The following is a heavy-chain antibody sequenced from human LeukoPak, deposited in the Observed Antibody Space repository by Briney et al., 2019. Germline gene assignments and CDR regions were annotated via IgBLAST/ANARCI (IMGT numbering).Heavy chain of an antibody. J-gene: IGHJ4*02. CDR3: ATDTPGYRSGWSVNY. D-gene: IGHD6-19*01. CDR1: GYTLTELF. Sequence: ASVKVSCKVSGYTLTELFMYWVRQAPGKGLEWMGGFDPEDGETIYAQKFQGRVTMTEDTSTDTAYIELSSLRSEDTAIYYCATDTPGYRSGWSVNYWGQGTLVTVSS. CDR2: FDPEDGET. V-gene: IGHV1-24*01.